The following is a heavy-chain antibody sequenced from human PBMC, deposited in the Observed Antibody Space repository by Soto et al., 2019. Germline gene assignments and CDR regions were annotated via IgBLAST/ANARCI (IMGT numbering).Heavy chain of an antibody. V-gene: IGHV4-59*01. D-gene: IGHD6-25*01. J-gene: IGHJ4*02. CDR2: TYHRGST. CDR3: ARIGGYHGPLDY. CDR1: GVSISSYF. Sequence: LSLTCSVSGVSISSYFWSWIRQAPGRGLEWIGYTYHRGSTNYSPSLKSRVAISLDTSENQFSLKVNSVTAADTAVYYCARIGGYHGPLDYWGQGTPVTV.